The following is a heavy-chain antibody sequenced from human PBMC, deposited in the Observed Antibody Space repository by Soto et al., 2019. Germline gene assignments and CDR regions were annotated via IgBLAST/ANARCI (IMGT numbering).Heavy chain of an antibody. CDR3: ARSAELYSSGWHKIDY. J-gene: IGHJ4*02. D-gene: IGHD6-19*01. CDR1: GGSISSYY. V-gene: IGHV4-59*01. Sequence: SETLSLTCTVSGGSISSYYWSWIRQPPGKGLEWIGYIYYSGSTNYNPSLKSRVTISVDTSKNQFSLKLSSVTAADTAVYYCARSAELYSSGWHKIDYWGQGTLVTVSS. CDR2: IYYSGST.